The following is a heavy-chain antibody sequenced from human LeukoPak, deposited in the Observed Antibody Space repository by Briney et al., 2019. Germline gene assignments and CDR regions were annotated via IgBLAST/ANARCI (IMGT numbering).Heavy chain of an antibody. D-gene: IGHD3-22*01. J-gene: IGHJ4*02. V-gene: IGHV4-31*03. CDR3: ARDQKYYYDSSGYYGGLDY. CDR1: GGSISSGGYY. Sequence: SETLSLTCTVSGGSISSGGYYWSWIRQHPGKGLEWIGYIYYSGSTYYNPSLKSRVTISVDTSKNQFSLRLSSVTAADTAVYYCARDQKYYYDSSGYYGGLDYWGQGTLVTVSS. CDR2: IYYSGST.